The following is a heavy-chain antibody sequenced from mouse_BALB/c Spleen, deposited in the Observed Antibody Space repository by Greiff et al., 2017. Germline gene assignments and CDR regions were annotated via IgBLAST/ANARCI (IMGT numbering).Heavy chain of an antibody. V-gene: IGHV1-82*01. Sequence: VQLQQSGPELVKPGASVKISCKASGYAFSSSWMHWVKQRPGQGLEWIGRIYPGDGDTNYNGKFKGKATLTADKSSSTAYMQLSSLTSVDSAVYFCARDGAGRAWFAYWGQGTLVTVSA. CDR3: ARDGAGRAWFAY. D-gene: IGHD3-3*01. J-gene: IGHJ3*01. CDR1: GYAFSSSW. CDR2: IYPGDGDT.